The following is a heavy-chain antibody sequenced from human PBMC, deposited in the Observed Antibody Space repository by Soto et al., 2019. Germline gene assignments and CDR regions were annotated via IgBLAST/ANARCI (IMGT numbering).Heavy chain of an antibody. CDR1: VGSFSGYY. CDR3: ARGKGTMVRGVRAWFDP. CDR2: INHSGST. Sequence: SETLSLTCSVYVGSFSGYYWSWIRQPPGKGLEWIGEINHSGSTNYNPSLKSRVTISVDTSKNQFSLKLSSVTAADTAVYYCARGKGTMVRGVRAWFDPLGQGNLVTF. D-gene: IGHD3-10*01. V-gene: IGHV4-34*01. J-gene: IGHJ5*02.